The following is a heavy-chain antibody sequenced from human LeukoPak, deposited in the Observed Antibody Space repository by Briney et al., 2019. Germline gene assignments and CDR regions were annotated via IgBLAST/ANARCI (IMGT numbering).Heavy chain of an antibody. CDR1: GFAFNNYG. V-gene: IGHV3-30*03. CDR3: AREYSGSYPPDY. Sequence: GSLILSCAASGFAFNNYGMHWVRQAPGKGLEWVAIVSYDGSNKYYADSVKGRFTISRDNAKNSLYLQMNSLRDEDTAVYYCAREYSGSYPPDYWGQGTLVTVSS. D-gene: IGHD1-26*01. CDR2: VSYDGSNK. J-gene: IGHJ4*02.